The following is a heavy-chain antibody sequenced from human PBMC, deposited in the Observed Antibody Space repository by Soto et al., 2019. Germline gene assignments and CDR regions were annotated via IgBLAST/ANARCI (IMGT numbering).Heavy chain of an antibody. Sequence: ASVKVSCKASGYTFTSHEITWLRQAPGQGLEWMGWISAYNGNTNYAQKLQGRVTMTTDTSTSTAYMELRSLRSDDTAVYYCAGTPYTSSWSYFDPWGQGTLVTVSS. V-gene: IGHV1-18*01. CDR3: AGTPYTSSWSYFDP. CDR1: GYTFTSHE. D-gene: IGHD6-13*01. J-gene: IGHJ5*02. CDR2: ISAYNGNT.